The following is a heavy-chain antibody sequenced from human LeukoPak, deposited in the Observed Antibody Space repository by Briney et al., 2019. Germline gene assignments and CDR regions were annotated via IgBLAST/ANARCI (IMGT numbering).Heavy chain of an antibody. CDR2: IYYSGST. Sequence: SETLSLTCTVSGGSISSGGYYWSWIRQPPGKGLEWIGYIYYSGSTNYNPSLRSRVTISVDTSKNQFSLKLSSVTAADTAVYYCARDRGMVRGIRYYYYGMDVWGQGTTVTVSS. D-gene: IGHD3-10*01. CDR3: ARDRGMVRGIRYYYYGMDV. V-gene: IGHV4-61*08. J-gene: IGHJ6*02. CDR1: GGSISSGGYY.